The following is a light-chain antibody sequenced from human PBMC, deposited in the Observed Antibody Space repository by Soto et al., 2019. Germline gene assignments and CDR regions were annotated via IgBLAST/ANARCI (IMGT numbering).Light chain of an antibody. CDR1: SSDVGAYNY. V-gene: IGLV2-8*01. Sequence: QSALTQPPSASGSPGQSVTISCTGTSSDVGAYNYVSWYQQYPGKAPKLMIYEVSKRPSGVPDRFSGSKSGKTASLTVSGLQPEDEAGYYCTSYAGSDIGVFGGGTKLTVL. CDR2: EVS. CDR3: TSYAGSDIGV. J-gene: IGLJ3*02.